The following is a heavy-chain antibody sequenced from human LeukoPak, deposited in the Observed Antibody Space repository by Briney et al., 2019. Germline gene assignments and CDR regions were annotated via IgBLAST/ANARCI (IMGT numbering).Heavy chain of an antibody. CDR3: ARAYYAAGSSDWFDP. D-gene: IGHD3-16*01. J-gene: IGHJ5*02. V-gene: IGHV4-38-2*02. CDR2: IYHSGST. CDR1: GYSISSGYY. Sequence: SETLSLTCSVSGYSISSGYYWGWIRQPPGKGLEWIGSIYHSGSTYYNPSLKSRVTMSVDTSKNQFSLKLSSVTAADTAVYYRARAYYAAGSSDWFDPWGQGTLVTVSS.